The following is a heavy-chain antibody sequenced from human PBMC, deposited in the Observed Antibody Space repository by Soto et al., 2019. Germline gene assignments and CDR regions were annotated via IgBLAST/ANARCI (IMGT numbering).Heavy chain of an antibody. Sequence: QITLKESGPTLVKPTQTLTLNCTFSGFSLTSSAVGVGWIRQPPGKAPEWLALLYWDDDNQYSPSLRNRLTHTNDTSKNPVVMTMTNMAPVDTATYYCANGSGWLFDYWGQGTLVTVSS. D-gene: IGHD6-19*01. V-gene: IGHV2-5*02. CDR2: LYWDDDN. CDR1: GFSLTSSAVG. CDR3: ANGSGWLFDY. J-gene: IGHJ4*02.